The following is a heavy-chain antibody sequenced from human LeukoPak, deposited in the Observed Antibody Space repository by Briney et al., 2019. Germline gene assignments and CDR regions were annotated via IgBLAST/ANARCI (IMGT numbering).Heavy chain of an antibody. CDR1: GFTFSTHW. V-gene: IGHV3-74*01. D-gene: IGHD3-10*01. CDR3: GRSWGVGAFDI. CDR2: IKSDGSST. J-gene: IGHJ3*02. Sequence: GGPLRLSCAASGFTFSTHWMYWVPQAPGKGLVWVSRIKSDGSSTNYADAVQGRFTISRDNAKNTLYLQMNSLRAEDTAVYYCGRSWGVGAFDIWGQGTMVTVSS.